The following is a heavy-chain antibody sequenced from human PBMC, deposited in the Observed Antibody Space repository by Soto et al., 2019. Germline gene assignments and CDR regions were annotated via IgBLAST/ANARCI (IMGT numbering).Heavy chain of an antibody. CDR1: GYTFSDYF. V-gene: IGHV1-2*04. Sequence: ASVKVSCKASGYTFSDYFIQWLRQAPGQGLEWVAWINPKTAATNYAKKFQGWATVTRDTSFSTAYLELTRLRPDDTGIYYCARIKWGRDHYSGMDVWGQGTAVTVSS. D-gene: IGHD4-4*01. CDR2: INPKTAAT. J-gene: IGHJ6*02. CDR3: ARIKWGRDHYSGMDV.